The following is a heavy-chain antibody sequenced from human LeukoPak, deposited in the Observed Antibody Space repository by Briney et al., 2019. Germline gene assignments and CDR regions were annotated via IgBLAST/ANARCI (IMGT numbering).Heavy chain of an antibody. D-gene: IGHD6-19*01. J-gene: IGHJ1*01. CDR2: ISAYNGNT. CDR3: ARGGSGWFRYFQN. V-gene: IGHV1-18*01. Sequence: ASVKVSCKASGYTFTNYGISWVRQAPGQGLEWMGWISAYNGNTNFAQKLQGRVSMTTDTSTSTAYMELRSLRSDDTTVYYCARGGSGWFRYFQNWGQGTLVTVSS. CDR1: GYTFTNYG.